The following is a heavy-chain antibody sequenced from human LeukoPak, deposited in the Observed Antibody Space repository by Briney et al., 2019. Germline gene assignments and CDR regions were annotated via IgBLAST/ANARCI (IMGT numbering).Heavy chain of an antibody. Sequence: GASVKVSCKASGYTVTTYDITWVRQATGQGLEWMGWMNPNSGDTAYAQKFQGRVAMTRDTSISTAYMELSSLRSEDTAVYYCARGLGDYYDTSDFYYAVAAHWGQGTLVTVSS. CDR2: MNPNSGDT. CDR1: GYTVTTYD. J-gene: IGHJ4*02. CDR3: ARGLGDYYDTSDFYYAVAAH. V-gene: IGHV1-8*01. D-gene: IGHD3-22*01.